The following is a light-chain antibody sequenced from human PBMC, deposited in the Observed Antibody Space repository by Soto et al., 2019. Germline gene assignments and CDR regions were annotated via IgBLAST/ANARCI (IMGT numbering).Light chain of an antibody. Sequence: EILLTQSPVTLSVSPGARATLSCRASQSLTSNLAWYQQRPGQAPRLLIYDTSTRATDVPARFSGSGSGTEFTLTIASLQSEDAAVYFCQQYYSSPVTFGGGTKVEI. CDR2: DTS. CDR3: QQYYSSPVT. V-gene: IGKV3-15*01. CDR1: QSLTSN. J-gene: IGKJ4*01.